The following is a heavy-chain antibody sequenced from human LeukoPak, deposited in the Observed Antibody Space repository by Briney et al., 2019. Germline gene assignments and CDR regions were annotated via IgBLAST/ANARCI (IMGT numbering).Heavy chain of an antibody. CDR2: IKQDGSEK. J-gene: IGHJ4*02. D-gene: IGHD3-10*01. Sequence: GGSLRLSCAASGFTFSSYWMSWVRQAPGKGLEWVANIKQDGSEKYYVDSVKGRFTISRDNAKNSLYLQMNSLRAEDTAVYFCARDLLLWCGELLRPLDYWGQGTLVTVSS. CDR1: GFTFSSYW. CDR3: ARDLLLWCGELLRPLDY. V-gene: IGHV3-7*01.